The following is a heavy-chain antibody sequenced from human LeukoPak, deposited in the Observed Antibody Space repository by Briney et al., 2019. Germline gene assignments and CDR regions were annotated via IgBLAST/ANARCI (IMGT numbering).Heavy chain of an antibody. J-gene: IGHJ4*02. CDR3: ARTPYYFDY. Sequence: SETLSLTCTVSGGSISGYYWSWIRQPPGKGLEWIGEINHSGSTNYNPSLKSRVTISVDTSKNQFSLKLSSVTAADTAVYYCARTPYYFDYWGQGTLVTVSS. CDR1: GGSISGYY. V-gene: IGHV4-34*01. CDR2: INHSGST. D-gene: IGHD2-15*01.